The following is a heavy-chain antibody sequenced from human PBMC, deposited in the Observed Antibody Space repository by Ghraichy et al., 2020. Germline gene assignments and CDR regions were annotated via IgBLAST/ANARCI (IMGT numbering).Heavy chain of an antibody. J-gene: IGHJ2*01. CDR2: IWPGDSDT. Sequence: GESLNISCKGSGYSFTSYWIAWVRQMPVKGLEWMGIIWPGDSDTRYSPSFQGQVTISADKSISTVYLQWYSLKASDTAMYYCARTARRTGYCTTTTCQIWYFVLWGRGSLVTDSS. CDR3: ARTARRTGYCTTTTCQIWYFVL. V-gene: IGHV5-51*01. D-gene: IGHD2-2*01. CDR1: GYSFTSYW.